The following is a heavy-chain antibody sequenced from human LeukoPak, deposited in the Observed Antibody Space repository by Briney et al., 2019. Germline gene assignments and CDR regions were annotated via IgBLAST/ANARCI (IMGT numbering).Heavy chain of an antibody. D-gene: IGHD2-15*01. CDR2: INHSGST. CDR3: ARGRPRRDCSGGSCYPIYWYFDL. CDR1: GGSITSYY. V-gene: IGHV4-34*01. J-gene: IGHJ2*01. Sequence: NPSETLSLTCTVSGGSITSYYWSWIRQPPGKGLEWIGEINHSGSTNYNPSLKSRVTISVDTSKNQFSLKLSSVTAADTAVYYCARGRPRRDCSGGSCYPIYWYFDLWGRGTLVTVSS.